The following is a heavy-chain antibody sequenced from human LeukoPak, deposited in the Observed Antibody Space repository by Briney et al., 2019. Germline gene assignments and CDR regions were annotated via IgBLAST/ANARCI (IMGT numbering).Heavy chain of an antibody. CDR1: GVSISSYH. J-gene: IGHJ4*02. CDR2: IYNSGST. CDR3: ARKDGDG. D-gene: IGHD5-24*01. V-gene: IGHV4-59*01. Sequence: PSETLSLTCTVSGVSISSYHWTWIRQPPGEGLEWIGHIYNSGSTNYNPSLRGRVTIPLDTSKNQVSLKLNSVTAADTAMYYCARKDGDGWGQGTLVTVSS.